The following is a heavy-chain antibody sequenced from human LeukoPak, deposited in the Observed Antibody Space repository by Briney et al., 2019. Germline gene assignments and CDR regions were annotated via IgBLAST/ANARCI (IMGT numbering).Heavy chain of an antibody. CDR3: AKGGQYYYDSSGYYTSWGFDY. CDR1: GFTFSSYG. CDR2: IWYGGSYK. Sequence: GGSLRLSCAASGFTFSSYGMHWVRQAPGKGLEWVAVIWYGGSYKYYADSVMGRFTISRDNSKNTLYLQMNSLRAEDTAVYYCAKGGQYYYDSSGYYTSWGFDYWGQGTLVTVSS. D-gene: IGHD3-22*01. J-gene: IGHJ4*02. V-gene: IGHV3-33*06.